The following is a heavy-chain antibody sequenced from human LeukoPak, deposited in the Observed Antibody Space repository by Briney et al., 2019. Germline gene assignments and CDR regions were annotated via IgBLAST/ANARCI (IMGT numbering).Heavy chain of an antibody. D-gene: IGHD6-19*01. CDR3: ARGGPNSGGWTIDY. V-gene: IGHV1-3*01. CDR1: GYTFTSYA. Sequence: ASVKVSCKTSGYTFTSYALHWLRQAPGQSLEWLGCINGDNANTEYSQRFQGRVTITRDTSARTAYIYLSYLTSEDTAVFYCARGGPNSGGWTIDYWGQGTLASVSS. CDR2: INGDNANT. J-gene: IGHJ4*02.